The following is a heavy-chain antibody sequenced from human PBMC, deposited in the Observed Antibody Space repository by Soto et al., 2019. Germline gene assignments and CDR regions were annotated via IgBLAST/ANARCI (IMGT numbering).Heavy chain of an antibody. CDR2: IYYSGST. Sequence: SXNLSLTCTVCGGSISSYYWSWIRQPPGKGLEWIGYIYYSGSTNYNPSLKSRVTISVDTSKNQFSLKLSSVTAADTAVYYCARELFGRSVWFDPWGQGTLVTVSS. CDR1: GGSISSYY. J-gene: IGHJ5*02. D-gene: IGHD3-10*01. CDR3: ARELFGRSVWFDP. V-gene: IGHV4-59*01.